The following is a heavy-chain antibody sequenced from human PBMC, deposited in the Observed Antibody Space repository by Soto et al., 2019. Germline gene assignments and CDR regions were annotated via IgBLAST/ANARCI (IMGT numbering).Heavy chain of an antibody. CDR1: GYTLTSYS. J-gene: IGHJ4*02. CDR2: INPRGDNI. CDR3: ARDPQGYCSGGRCYHFDY. D-gene: IGHD2-15*01. Sequence: QVQLVQSGAEVKKPGASVRVSCKASGYTLTSYSMHWVRQAPGQGLEWMGIINPRGDNIRYAQKSQGGVTMTTDTSTSPVYLELSSLRSEDTAIYYCARDPQGYCSGGRCYHFDYWGQGTLVTVSS. V-gene: IGHV1-46*01.